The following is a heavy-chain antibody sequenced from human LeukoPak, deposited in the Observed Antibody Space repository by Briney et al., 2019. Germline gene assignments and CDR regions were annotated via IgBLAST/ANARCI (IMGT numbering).Heavy chain of an antibody. CDR1: GFTFDHYA. J-gene: IGHJ6*03. Sequence: PGGSLRLSCAASGFTFDHYAMHWVRQAPGKGLEWVSGISWNSDSIGYADSVKGRFTISRDNAKNSLYLQMNSLRAEDTAVYYCARDRPSSGWSNYYYYMDVWGKGTTVTVSS. CDR3: ARDRPSSGWSNYYYYMDV. V-gene: IGHV3-9*01. D-gene: IGHD6-19*01. CDR2: ISWNSDSI.